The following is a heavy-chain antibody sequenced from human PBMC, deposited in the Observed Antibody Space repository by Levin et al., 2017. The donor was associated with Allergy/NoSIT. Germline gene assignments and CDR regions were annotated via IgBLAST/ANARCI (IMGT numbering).Heavy chain of an antibody. J-gene: IGHJ4*02. D-gene: IGHD4-23*01. CDR2: ISSSSSTI. CDR1: GFTFSSNS. V-gene: IGHV3-48*02. CDR3: AREGKTGNGCFDY. Sequence: GESLKISCAASGFTFSSNSMSWVRQAPGKGLEWVSYISSSSSTIYYADSVKGRFTISRDNAKNSLYLQMNSLRDEDTAVYYCAREGKTGNGCFDYWGQGTLVTVSS.